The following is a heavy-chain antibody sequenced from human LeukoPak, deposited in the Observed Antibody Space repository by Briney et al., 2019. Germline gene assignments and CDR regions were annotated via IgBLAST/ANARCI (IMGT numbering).Heavy chain of an antibody. D-gene: IGHD1-26*01. J-gene: IGHJ6*03. CDR2: INHSGST. Sequence: SETLSLTCEVHGGSFSASYWTWIRQPPGKGLEWIGEINHSGSTNYNPSLKSRVTISVETSKNQFSVNLTSVTAADTAVYYCARTGSGSYYYYYYMDVWGKGTTVTVSS. V-gene: IGHV4-34*01. CDR1: GGSFSASY. CDR3: ARTGSGSYYYYYYMDV.